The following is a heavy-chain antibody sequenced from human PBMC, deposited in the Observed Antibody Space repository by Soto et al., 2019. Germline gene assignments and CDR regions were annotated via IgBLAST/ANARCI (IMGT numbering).Heavy chain of an antibody. CDR2: IYPGDSDT. J-gene: IGHJ3*02. CDR1: GYSFTTYW. CDR3: ASHGGGIFPPLHDAFDI. Sequence: GQDLKISCNGSGYSFTTYWIGWVRQMPGKSLEWMGIIYPGDSDTRYSPSFQGQVNISADKSISTAYLQWSGLKASDTAMYYCASHGGGIFPPLHDAFDIWGQGTMVTV. V-gene: IGHV5-51*01. D-gene: IGHD3-3*01.